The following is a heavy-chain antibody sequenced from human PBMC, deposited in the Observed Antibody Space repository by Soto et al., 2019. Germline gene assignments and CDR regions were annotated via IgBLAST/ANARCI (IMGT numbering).Heavy chain of an antibody. V-gene: IGHV1-46*01. CDR3: ARAQPNLPFDY. Sequence: QVQLVQSGAEVKKPGAPVKVSCKASGYTFTTYFIHWVRQAPGQGLEWLGVINPSAVGTSYAQKFQGRVTMTRDTSTSTVYIELSSLRSEDTAVYYCARAQPNLPFDYWGQGTLVTVSS. J-gene: IGHJ4*02. CDR1: GYTFTTYF. CDR2: INPSAVGT. D-gene: IGHD7-27*01.